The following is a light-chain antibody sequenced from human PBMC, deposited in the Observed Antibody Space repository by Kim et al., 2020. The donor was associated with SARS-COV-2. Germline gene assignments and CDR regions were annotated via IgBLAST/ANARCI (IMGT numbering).Light chain of an antibody. CDR2: WGS. V-gene: IGKV2-28*01. CDR3: MQAVEVPLI. Sequence: PASISCRSSQSRLHSNGYHYLDWYLQKPGHPPQLLIYWGSKRASVVSDRFSGGGSGTDFTLKISRVEAEDVGVYYCMQAVEVPLIFGGGTKVDIK. J-gene: IGKJ4*01. CDR1: QSRLHSNGYHY.